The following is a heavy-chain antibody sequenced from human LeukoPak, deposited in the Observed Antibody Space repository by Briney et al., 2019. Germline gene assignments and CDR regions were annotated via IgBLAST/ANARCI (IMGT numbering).Heavy chain of an antibody. D-gene: IGHD2-8*01. CDR1: GFTFSSYS. J-gene: IGHJ4*02. V-gene: IGHV3-21*01. CDR2: ISSSSSYI. CDR3: ARDGSIVLMVYAIHFDY. Sequence: GESLRLSCAASGFTFSSYSMNWVRQAPGKGLEWVSSISSSSSYIYYADSVKGRFTISRDNAKNSLYLQMNSLRAEDTAVYYCARDGSIVLMVYAIHFDYWGQGTLVTVSS.